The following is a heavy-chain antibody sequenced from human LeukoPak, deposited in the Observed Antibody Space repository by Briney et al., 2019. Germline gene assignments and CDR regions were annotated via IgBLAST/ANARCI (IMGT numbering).Heavy chain of an antibody. CDR1: GFTFSSNW. CDR2: IRQDGSDK. CDR3: ARDRDCGDGGCYPHFDY. D-gene: IGHD2-15*01. Sequence: PGGSLRLSCAASGFTFSSNWMSWVRQAPGKGLEWVANIRQDGSDKYYMDSVKGRFTSSRDNAKNSLSLQMNSLRVEDTAVYYCARDRDCGDGGCYPHFDYWGQGVRVTVSS. V-gene: IGHV3-7*01. J-gene: IGHJ4*02.